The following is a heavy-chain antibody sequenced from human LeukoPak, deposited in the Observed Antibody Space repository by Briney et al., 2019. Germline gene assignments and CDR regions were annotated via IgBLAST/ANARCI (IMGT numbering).Heavy chain of an antibody. CDR2: IYYSGST. Sequence: SETLSLTCTVSGGSISSYYWSWIRQPPGKGLEWIGYIYYSGSTNYNPSLKSRVTISVDTSKNQFSLKLSSVTAADTAVYYCARVFDGNTAVDYWGQGTLVTVSS. D-gene: IGHD4-23*01. CDR1: GGSISSYY. V-gene: IGHV4-59*01. J-gene: IGHJ4*02. CDR3: ARVFDGNTAVDY.